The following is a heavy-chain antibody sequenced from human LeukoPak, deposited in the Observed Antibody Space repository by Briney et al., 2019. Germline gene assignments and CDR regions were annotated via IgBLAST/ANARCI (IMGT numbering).Heavy chain of an antibody. CDR1: GYSFTSQD. CDR2: INPGNGDT. V-gene: IGHV1-3*03. D-gene: IGHD6-13*01. CDR3: ARGYSSSWQRHYYFDY. J-gene: IGHJ4*02. Sequence: ASVKVSCKTSGYSFTSQDMHWVRQAPGQSLEWMGCINPGNGDTKYSQEFQGRVTITRNTSISTAYMELSSLRSEDTAVYYCARGYSSSWQRHYYFDYWGQGTLVTVSS.